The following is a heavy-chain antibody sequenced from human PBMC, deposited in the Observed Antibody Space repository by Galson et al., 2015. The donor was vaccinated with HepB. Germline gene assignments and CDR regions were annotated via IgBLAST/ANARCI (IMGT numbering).Heavy chain of an antibody. CDR3: ARTSAEGGYPDL. J-gene: IGHJ2*01. CDR1: GYTFTNYG. CDR2: ISTYNGDR. V-gene: IGHV1-18*01. Sequence: SVKVSCKASGYTFTNYGISWVRQAPGQGVEWMGWISTYNGDRNYAQKLQGRVTMTTDTSTTTAYMELRSLRSDDTAVYYCARTSAEGGYPDLWGRGTLVTVSS.